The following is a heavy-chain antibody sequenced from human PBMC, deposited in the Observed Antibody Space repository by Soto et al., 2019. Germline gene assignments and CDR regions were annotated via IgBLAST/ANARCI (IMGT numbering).Heavy chain of an antibody. CDR2: MYYSGDT. Sequence: QLQLQESGPGLVKPSETLSLTCTVSGASISSTSFYWGYIRQPPGKGLEWIGSMYYSGDTYYKPSLKSRVTISVDTSKNQFSLQLNSVTAADTAVYYCVSSYFYSYFAFDVWGQGTTVTVSS. CDR3: VSSYFYSYFAFDV. V-gene: IGHV4-39*01. CDR1: GASISSTSFY. J-gene: IGHJ6*02.